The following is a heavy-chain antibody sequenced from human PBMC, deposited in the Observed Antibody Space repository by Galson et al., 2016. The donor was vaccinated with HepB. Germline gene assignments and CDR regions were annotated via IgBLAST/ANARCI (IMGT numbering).Heavy chain of an antibody. D-gene: IGHD3-10*01. V-gene: IGHV3-30-3*01. CDR2: ISSDGSNK. CDR1: GFIFSSFV. J-gene: IGHJ6*02. CDR3: ARDPGQPEFYYYGMDV. Sequence: SLRLSCAASGFIFSSFVVHWVRQAPGKGLEWVAVISSDGSNKNYADSVKGRFTISRDNSKNTLDLQMNSLRAEDTALYYCARDPGQPEFYYYGMDVWGQGTTVTVSS.